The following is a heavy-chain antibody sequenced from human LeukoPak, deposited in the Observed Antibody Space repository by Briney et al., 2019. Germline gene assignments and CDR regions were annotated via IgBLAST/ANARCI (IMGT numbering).Heavy chain of an antibody. V-gene: IGHV4-34*01. CDR3: ARGLQH. Sequence: SETLSLTCAVYGGSFSGYYWSWIRQPLGKGLEWIGEINHSGSTNYNPSLKSRVTISVDTSKNQFSLKLSSVTAADTAVYYCARGLQHWGQGTLVTVSS. J-gene: IGHJ1*01. CDR2: INHSGST. CDR1: GGSFSGYY.